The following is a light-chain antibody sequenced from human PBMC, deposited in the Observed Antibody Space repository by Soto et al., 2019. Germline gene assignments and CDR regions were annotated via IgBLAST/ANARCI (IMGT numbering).Light chain of an antibody. J-gene: IGKJ1*01. CDR3: QQYGSSPRT. CDR2: GAS. CDR1: QSVRSSY. Sequence: EIVLTQSPGTLSKSPGERVTLSCRASQSVRSSYLAWFQQKPGQAPRLLIYGASSRATGIPDRFSGSGSGTDFTRTISRLEPEDFAVYYCQQYGSSPRTFGQGTKVEIK. V-gene: IGKV3-20*01.